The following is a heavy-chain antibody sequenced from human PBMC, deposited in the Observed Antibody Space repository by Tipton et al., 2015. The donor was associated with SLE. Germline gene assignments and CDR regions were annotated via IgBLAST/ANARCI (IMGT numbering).Heavy chain of an antibody. CDR1: GDSVSSNSAA. J-gene: IGHJ4*02. Sequence: GLVKPSQNLSLTCAIPGDSVSSNSAAWTWIRQSPSRGLEWLGRTYYRSKWYSDYAVSVKSRITINPDTSKNQFSLQLNSVTPEDTAVYCCARVWGTGRREVDYWGQGALVTVSS. D-gene: IGHD7-27*01. V-gene: IGHV6-1*01. CDR2: TYYRSKWYS. CDR3: ARVWGTGRREVDY.